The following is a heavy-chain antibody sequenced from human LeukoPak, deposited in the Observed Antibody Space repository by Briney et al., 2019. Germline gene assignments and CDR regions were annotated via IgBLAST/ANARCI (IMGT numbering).Heavy chain of an antibody. V-gene: IGHV4-39*01. J-gene: IGHJ4*02. D-gene: IGHD3/OR15-3a*01. CDR3: ARQTGSGLFILP. CDR1: GVSMKNIIW. CDR2: IYYSGNT. Sequence: SETLSLTCTVSGVSMKNIIWWTWVRQPPGKGLEWIGSIYYSGNTYYNASLKSQVSISIDTSKNRFSLKLTSVTAADTAVYYCARQTGSGLFILPGGQGTLVTVSS.